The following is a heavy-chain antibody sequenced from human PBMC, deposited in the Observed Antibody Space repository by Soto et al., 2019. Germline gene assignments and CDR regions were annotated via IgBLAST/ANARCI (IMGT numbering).Heavy chain of an antibody. CDR3: ARGWGYDSNDYYYAY. D-gene: IGHD3-22*01. J-gene: IGHJ4*02. CDR1: GGTFSRHA. Sequence: QVQLVQSGAEVRKPGSSVKVSCKASGGTFSRHAISCVRQAPGQGLEWMGGIIPIFGTANHAQKFQGRVTIIADESTSTVYMELSSLRSEDTAMYYCARGWGYDSNDYYYAYWGQGTLVIFSS. CDR2: IIPIFGTA. V-gene: IGHV1-69*01.